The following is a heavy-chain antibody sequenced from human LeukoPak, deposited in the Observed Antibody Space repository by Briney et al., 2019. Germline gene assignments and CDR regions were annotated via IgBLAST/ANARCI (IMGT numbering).Heavy chain of an antibody. CDR1: GGSISSSY. CDR3: ARVEPHYDFWSGYYTGSAYYYYYMDV. CDR2: IYSSGST. V-gene: IGHV4-4*07. D-gene: IGHD3-3*01. Sequence: PSETLSLTCSVSGGSISSSYWSWIRQPAGKGLEWIGRIYSSGSTNYNPSLKSRVTMSVDTSKNQFSLKLSSVTAADTAVYYCARVEPHYDFWSGYYTGSAYYYYYMDVWGKGTTVTVSS. J-gene: IGHJ6*03.